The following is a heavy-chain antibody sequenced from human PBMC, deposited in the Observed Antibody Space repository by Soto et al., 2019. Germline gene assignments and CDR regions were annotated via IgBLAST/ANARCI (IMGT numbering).Heavy chain of an antibody. J-gene: IGHJ5*02. V-gene: IGHV3-33*01. CDR3: ARDRDTSSHFTWLDT. CDR1: LFTFTNYG. CDR2: LWYDGIRK. Sequence: PLRLSWPTSLFTFTNYGRHLVLQTPLKGLEWVAILWYDGIRKNFADSVKGRFTVSRDNSKNTVYLKMNSLRAEDTAMYYCARDRDTSSHFTWLDTWGQGTLVTVSS. D-gene: IGHD2-2*01.